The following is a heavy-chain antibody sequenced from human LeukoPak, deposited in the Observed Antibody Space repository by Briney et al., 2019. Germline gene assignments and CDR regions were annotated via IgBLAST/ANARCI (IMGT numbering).Heavy chain of an antibody. CDR2: INTNTGNP. CDR1: GYTFTSYG. V-gene: IGHV7-4-1*02. CDR3: AREYIVVVPAAVENWFDP. Sequence: GASVKVSCKASGYTFTSYGISWVRQAPGQGLEWMGWINTNTGNPTYAQGFTGRFVFSLDTSVSTAYLQISSLKAEDTAVYYCAREYIVVVPAAVENWFDPWGQGTLVTVSS. D-gene: IGHD2-2*01. J-gene: IGHJ5*02.